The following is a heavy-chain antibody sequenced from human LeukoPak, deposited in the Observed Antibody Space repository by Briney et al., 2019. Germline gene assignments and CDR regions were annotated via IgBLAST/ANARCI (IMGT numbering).Heavy chain of an antibody. D-gene: IGHD3-10*01. CDR2: IDWNSGAI. CDR3: VKDRAANLYGSGAFEY. CDR1: GFTFDDYG. Sequence: GRSLRLSCAASGFTFDDYGIHWVRQAPGKGLEWVSGIDWNSGAIGYADSVKGRFTISGDNAKNSLYLQMNSLRAEDTALYYCVKDRAANLYGSGAFEYWGQGTLVTVSS. V-gene: IGHV3-9*01. J-gene: IGHJ4*02.